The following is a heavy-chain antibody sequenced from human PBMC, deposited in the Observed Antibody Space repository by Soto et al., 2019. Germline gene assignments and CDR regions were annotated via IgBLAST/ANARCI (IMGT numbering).Heavy chain of an antibody. V-gene: IGHV6-1*01. CDR1: GDSVSSNSAA. CDR3: ARDYYDSSGPNINFDY. Sequence: PSQTLSLTCVISGDSVSSNSAAWNWIRQSPSRGLEWLGRTYYRSKWYNDYAVSVKSRITINPDTSKNQFSLQLNSVTPEDTAVYYCARDYYDSSGPNINFDYWGQGTLVTVSS. J-gene: IGHJ4*02. CDR2: TYYRSKWYN. D-gene: IGHD3-22*01.